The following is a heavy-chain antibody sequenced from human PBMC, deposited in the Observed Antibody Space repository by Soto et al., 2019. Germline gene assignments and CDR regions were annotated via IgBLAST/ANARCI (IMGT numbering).Heavy chain of an antibody. V-gene: IGHV1-69*13. Sequence: GASVKVSCKASGGTFSSYAISWVRQAPGQGLEWMGGIIPIFGTANYAQKFQGRVTITADESTSTAYMELSSLRSEDTAVYYCAGDMVRGVIIRGVFDYWGQGTLVTVSS. J-gene: IGHJ4*02. CDR2: IIPIFGTA. CDR3: AGDMVRGVIIRGVFDY. CDR1: GGTFSSYA. D-gene: IGHD3-10*01.